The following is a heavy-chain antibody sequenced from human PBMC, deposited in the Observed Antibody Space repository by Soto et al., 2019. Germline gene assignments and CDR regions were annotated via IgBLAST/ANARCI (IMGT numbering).Heavy chain of an antibody. CDR2: IVPLFGTA. CDR3: ARDGDPGYSFWSGPLGGGSFDP. CDR1: GGTFGNTA. J-gene: IGHJ5*02. D-gene: IGHD3-3*01. V-gene: IGHV1-69*12. Sequence: QVQLVQSGAEVKEPGSSVNVSCKTSGGTFGNTAVTWVRQVPGQGLEWIGGIVPLFGTANYAQKFRGRVMITEDESTSTASMDLSSLRSDDTAIYYCARDGDPGYSFWSGPLGGGSFDPWGQGTLVTVSS.